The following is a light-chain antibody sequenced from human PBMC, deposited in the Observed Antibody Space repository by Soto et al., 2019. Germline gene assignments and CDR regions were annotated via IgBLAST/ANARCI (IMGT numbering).Light chain of an antibody. CDR1: QGISNY. V-gene: IGKV1-27*01. CDR3: QKYLSAPQT. Sequence: DIQMTQSPSSLSASVGDRVTISCRASQGISNYLAWYQQKPGEVPKLLIYAASTLQSGVPSRSSGSGSGTDFTLTISSLQPEDVATYYCQKYLSAPQTFGQGTKVDIK. J-gene: IGKJ1*01. CDR2: AAS.